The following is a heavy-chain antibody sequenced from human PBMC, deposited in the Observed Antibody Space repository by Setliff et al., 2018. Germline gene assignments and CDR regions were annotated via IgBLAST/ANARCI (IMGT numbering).Heavy chain of an antibody. V-gene: IGHV4-34*01. CDR3: ARDRTAYNYGMDV. J-gene: IGHJ6*02. D-gene: IGHD5-18*01. Sequence: SETLSLTCAVYGDSFSDYYWSWIRQPPGKGLEWIGEINHSGSTNYNPSLKSRLTISVDPSKNQVSLKLSSATAADTAVYYCARDRTAYNYGMDVWGQGTTVTVSS. CDR2: INHSGST. CDR1: GDSFSDYY.